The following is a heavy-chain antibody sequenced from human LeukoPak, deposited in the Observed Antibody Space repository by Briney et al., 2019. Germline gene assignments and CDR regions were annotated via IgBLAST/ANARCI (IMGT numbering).Heavy chain of an antibody. D-gene: IGHD6-19*01. CDR2: ISSSSSYI. CDR3: ARDPTGYSSGWCIFDY. V-gene: IGHV3-21*01. CDR1: GFTFSSYS. J-gene: IGHJ4*02. Sequence: PGGSLRLSCAASGFTFSSYSMNWVRQAPGKGLEWVSSISSSSSYIYYADSVKGRFTISRDNAKNSLYLQMNSLRAEDTAVYYCARDPTGYSSGWCIFDYWGQGTLVTVSS.